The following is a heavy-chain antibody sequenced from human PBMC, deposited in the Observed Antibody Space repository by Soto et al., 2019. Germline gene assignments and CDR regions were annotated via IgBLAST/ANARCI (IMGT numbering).Heavy chain of an antibody. V-gene: IGHV2-5*01. CDR2: INWNDAK. D-gene: IGHD2-15*01. CDR1: GLLLNTRAVG. CDR3: SPRLALGGFDI. J-gene: IGHJ3*02. Sequence: CGATLVNPTQTPTLICNFFGLLLNTRAVGVGWIRQPPGTALEWLALINWNDAKGYSPSLKDRLTITKDTSKNHVLLSITIIDPVDTATYYCSPRLALGGFDIWGQGTRVTVSS.